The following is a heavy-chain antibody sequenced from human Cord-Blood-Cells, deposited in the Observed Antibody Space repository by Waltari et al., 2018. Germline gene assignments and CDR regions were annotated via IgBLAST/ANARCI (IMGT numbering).Heavy chain of an antibody. CDR2: ISYDGNNK. CDR1: GFPLLRYA. CDR3: ARRVRALWVTNFEY. J-gene: IGHJ4*02. V-gene: IGHV3-30-3*01. Sequence: ESGGGWVHPGRSLCLHCAAQGFPLLRYAPPSARLAPGKGREWVAVISYDGNNKYYADSVKVRFTISRDNSKNTLYLQMNSLRAEDTVVDYCARRVRALWVTNFEYWGQGTLVTVSS. D-gene: IGHD3-16*01.